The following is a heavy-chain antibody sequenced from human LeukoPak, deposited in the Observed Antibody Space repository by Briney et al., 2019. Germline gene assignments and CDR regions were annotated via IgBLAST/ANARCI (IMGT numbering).Heavy chain of an antibody. CDR3: ARAPSFCSGGNCYNFDH. D-gene: IGHD2-15*01. CDR1: GFTFSSYA. J-gene: IGHJ4*02. Sequence: GGSLRLSCAASGFTFSSYAMSWVRQAPGKGLECVSGISESGGRTYYPDSVKGRFSISRDNSKNTLYLQVNSLRAEDTAVYYCARAPSFCSGGNCYNFDHWGQGTLVTVSS. V-gene: IGHV3-23*01. CDR2: ISESGGRT.